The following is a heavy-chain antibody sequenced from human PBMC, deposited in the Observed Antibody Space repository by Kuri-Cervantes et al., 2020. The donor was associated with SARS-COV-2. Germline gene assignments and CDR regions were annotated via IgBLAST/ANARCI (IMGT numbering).Heavy chain of an antibody. D-gene: IGHD1-26*01. V-gene: IGHV3-21*01. CDR2: ISTSSSYI. J-gene: IGHJ6*02. CDR1: GFTFSNYN. CDR3: ARDLGATSHYYYGMDV. Sequence: GGSLRLSCAASGFTFSNYNMNWVRQAPGKGLEWVSSISTSSSYIYYADSVKGRFTISRDNAKNSLYLQMNSLRAEDTAVYYCARDLGATSHYYYGMDVWGQGTTVTVSS.